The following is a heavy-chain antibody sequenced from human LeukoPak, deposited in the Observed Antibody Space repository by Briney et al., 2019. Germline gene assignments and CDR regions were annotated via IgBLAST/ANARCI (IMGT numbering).Heavy chain of an antibody. V-gene: IGHV4-59*13. Sequence: PSETLSLTCTVSGGSISSYYWSWIRQPPGKGLEWIGYIYYSGSTNYNPSLKSRVTISVDTSKNQFSLKLSSVTAADTAVYYCARDRGGSGSSSEYWGQGTLVTVSS. D-gene: IGHD3-10*01. CDR1: GGSISSYY. CDR2: IYYSGST. J-gene: IGHJ4*02. CDR3: ARDRGGSGSSSEY.